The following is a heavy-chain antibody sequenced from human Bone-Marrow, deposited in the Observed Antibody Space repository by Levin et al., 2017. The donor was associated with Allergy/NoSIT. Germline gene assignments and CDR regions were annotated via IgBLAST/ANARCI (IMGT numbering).Heavy chain of an antibody. CDR2: IRGSGVGT. D-gene: IGHD6-6*01. Sequence: GGSLRLSCAASGFTFSRYAMAWVRQAPGQGLEWVSGIRGSGVGTYYADSVKGRFTISRDNSKNTLYLQMKSLRAEDTAVYYCAKDISSSWSTGDLDYWGQGTQVTVSS. CDR3: AKDISSSWSTGDLDY. V-gene: IGHV3-23*01. J-gene: IGHJ4*02. CDR1: GFTFSRYA.